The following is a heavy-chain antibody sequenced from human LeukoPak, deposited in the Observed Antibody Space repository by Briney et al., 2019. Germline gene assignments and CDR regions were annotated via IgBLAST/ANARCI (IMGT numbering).Heavy chain of an antibody. CDR2: INHSGST. Sequence: PSETLSLTCAVYGGSFSGYYWSWIRQPPGKGLEWIGEINHSGSTNYNPSLKSRVTISVDTSKNQFSLKLSSVTAADTAVYYCARGGDWNYAIDYWGQGTLVTVSS. CDR3: ARGGDWNYAIDY. V-gene: IGHV4-34*01. D-gene: IGHD1-7*01. CDR1: GGSFSGYY. J-gene: IGHJ4*02.